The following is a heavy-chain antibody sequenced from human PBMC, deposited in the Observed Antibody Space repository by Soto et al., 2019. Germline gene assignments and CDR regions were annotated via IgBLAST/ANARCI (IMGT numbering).Heavy chain of an antibody. CDR2: MFPCASKS. CDR3: VRRYVVANRSSPYYLDC. V-gene: IGHV5-51*01. CDR1: GYSCTNHW. J-gene: IGHJ4*02. D-gene: IGHD2-15*01. Sequence: PXEFLKISFQGSGYSCTNHWIGWVRQVPGKGLEWMGIMFPCASKSIYSPCFQGQVTMSGDKSISTAYLQWTSLKASDTAIYYCVRRYVVANRSSPYYLDCWGQGTLVTVSS.